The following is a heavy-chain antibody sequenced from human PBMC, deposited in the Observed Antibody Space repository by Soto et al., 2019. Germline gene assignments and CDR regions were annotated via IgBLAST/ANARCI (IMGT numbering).Heavy chain of an antibody. V-gene: IGHV3-30*18. CDR2: ISYDGSNK. Sequence: QVQLVESGGGVVQPGRSLRLSCAASGFTFSSYGMHWVRQAPGKGVEWVAVISYDGSNKYYADSVKGRFTISRDNSKNTLYLQMNSLRAEDTAVYYCAKDLAYYYGSGSYYPYTFDYWGQGTLVTVSS. CDR3: AKDLAYYYGSGSYYPYTFDY. D-gene: IGHD3-10*01. CDR1: GFTFSSYG. J-gene: IGHJ4*02.